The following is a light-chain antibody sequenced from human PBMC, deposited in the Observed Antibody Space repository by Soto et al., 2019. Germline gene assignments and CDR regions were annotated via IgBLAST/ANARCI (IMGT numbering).Light chain of an antibody. Sequence: QDTLTHPASVSGSPGQSITIPCPRTSSDVGSYNLVSWYQQHPGKAPKVMIYEVSERPSGVPNRFSGSKSGYTASLTISGLQSEDEADYYCFSYAGSSTYVFGTGT. V-gene: IGLV2-23*02. CDR3: FSYAGSSTYV. CDR1: SSDVGSYNL. J-gene: IGLJ1*01. CDR2: EVS.